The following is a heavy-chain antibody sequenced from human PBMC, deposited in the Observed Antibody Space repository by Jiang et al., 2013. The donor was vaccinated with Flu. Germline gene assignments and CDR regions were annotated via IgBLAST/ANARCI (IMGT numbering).Heavy chain of an antibody. CDR3: ARDRPTTTPHFDY. Sequence: SGAEVKKPGSSVKVSCKASGGTFSSYAISWVRQAPGQGLEWMGRIIPILGIANYAQKFQGRVTITADKSTSTAYMELSSLRSEDTAVYYCARDRPTTTPHFDYWGQGTLVTVSS. CDR2: IIPILGIA. V-gene: IGHV1-69*04. CDR1: GGTFSSYA. D-gene: IGHD1-1*01. J-gene: IGHJ4*02.